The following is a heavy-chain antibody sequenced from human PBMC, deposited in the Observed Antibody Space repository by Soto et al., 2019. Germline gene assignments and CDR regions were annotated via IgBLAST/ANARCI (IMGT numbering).Heavy chain of an antibody. D-gene: IGHD2-21*01. CDR2: ISYDGSNK. J-gene: IGHJ4*02. Sequence: GGSLRLSCAASGFTFSSYGMHWVRQAPGKGLEWVAVISYDGSNKYYADSVKGRFTISRDNSKNTLYLQMNSLRAEDTAVYYCAKDKGVFPVILNYFDYWGQGTLVTVSS. V-gene: IGHV3-30*18. CDR3: AKDKGVFPVILNYFDY. CDR1: GFTFSSYG.